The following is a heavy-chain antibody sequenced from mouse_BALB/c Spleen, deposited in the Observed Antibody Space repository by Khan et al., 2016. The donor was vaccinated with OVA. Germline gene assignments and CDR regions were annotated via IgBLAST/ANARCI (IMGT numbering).Heavy chain of an antibody. D-gene: IGHD1-3*01. CDR2: ISTYYGDA. V-gene: IGHV1S137*01. CDR1: GYTFTDYA. Sequence: QVQLKQSGAELVRPGVSVKISCKGSGYTFTDYAMHWVKQSHAKSLEWIGVISTYYGDADYNQKFKGKATMTVDKSSSTAYMELARLTSEDSAIYYSARLSGNSRFAYWGQGTLVTVSA. J-gene: IGHJ3*01. CDR3: ARLSGNSRFAY.